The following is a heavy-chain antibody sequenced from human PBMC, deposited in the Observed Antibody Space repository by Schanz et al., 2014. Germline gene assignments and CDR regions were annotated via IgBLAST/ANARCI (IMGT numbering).Heavy chain of an antibody. D-gene: IGHD6-13*01. V-gene: IGHV1-18*04. Sequence: QVQLVQSGSELKKPGASVKVSCKASGDTFTRYHMHWVRQAPGQRLEWMGWINVYNGDTKFAKTFQDRVTLTTDTSTSTAYMELRSLRSDDTAVYYCARNIIATARAYDIWGQGTMVTVSS. J-gene: IGHJ3*02. CDR2: INVYNGDT. CDR3: ARNIIATARAYDI. CDR1: GDTFTRYH.